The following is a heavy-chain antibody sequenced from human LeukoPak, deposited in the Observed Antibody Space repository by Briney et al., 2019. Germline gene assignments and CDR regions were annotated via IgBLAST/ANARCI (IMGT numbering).Heavy chain of an antibody. CDR3: ARASDGSGSRADAFDI. CDR2: SYTSGST. Sequence: SETLSLTCTVAGGSISSYYWTWIRQPTGKGLEWIRHSYTSGSTNYNPSLKSRVTMSVDTPKNQFSLKLSSVTAADTAVYYCARASDGSGSRADAFDIWGQGTMVTVSS. J-gene: IGHJ3*02. CDR1: GGSISSYY. D-gene: IGHD3-10*01. V-gene: IGHV4-4*07.